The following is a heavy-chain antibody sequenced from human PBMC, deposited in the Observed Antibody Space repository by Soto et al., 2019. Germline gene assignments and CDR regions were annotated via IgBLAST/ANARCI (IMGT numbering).Heavy chain of an antibody. CDR1: GGSISSGGYS. CDR2: IYHSGST. D-gene: IGHD3-16*01. CDR3: ARGRPFYFDY. V-gene: IGHV4-30-2*01. Sequence: SETLSLTCAVSGGSISSGGYSWSWIRQPPGKGLEWIGYIYHSGSTYYNPSLKSRVTISVDRSKNQFSLKLSSVTAADTAVYYCARGRPFYFDYWGQGTLVTVSS. J-gene: IGHJ4*02.